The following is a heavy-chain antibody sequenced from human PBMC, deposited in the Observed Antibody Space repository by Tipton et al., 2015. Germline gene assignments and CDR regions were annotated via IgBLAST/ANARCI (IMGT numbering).Heavy chain of an antibody. CDR2: IWSSGSST. Sequence: SLRLSCAASGFTFSNYAMNWVRQAPGKGLEWVSGIWSSGSSTYYAESTKGRATISRDNSKNTLYLHMTTLRAEEAAVYYCASGVGYWGQGSLVTVSS. V-gene: IGHV3-23*05. CDR3: ASGVGY. J-gene: IGHJ4*02. D-gene: IGHD2-8*02. CDR1: GFTFSNYA.